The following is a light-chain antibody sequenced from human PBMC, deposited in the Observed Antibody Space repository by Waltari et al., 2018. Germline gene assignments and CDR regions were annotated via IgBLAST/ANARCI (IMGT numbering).Light chain of an antibody. V-gene: IGKV3-20*01. CDR1: QIVSKY. CDR2: HAS. J-gene: IGKJ1*01. CDR3: QKYESLPAT. Sequence: EIVWTQLPRTLSLSPGERATLPCRASQIVSKYLAWYQQKPGQAPRLLIYHASTRDTGIPDRFSGSGSGTDFSLTISSLEPEDFAVYYCQKYESLPATFGQGTKVEIK.